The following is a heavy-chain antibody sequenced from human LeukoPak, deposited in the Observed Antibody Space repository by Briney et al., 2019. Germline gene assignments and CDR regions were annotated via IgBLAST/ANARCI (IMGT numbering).Heavy chain of an antibody. D-gene: IGHD2-2*01. CDR2: ISGSGGST. V-gene: IGHV3-23*01. CDR1: GFTFSSYA. CDR3: AKDYCSSTSCYAFDY. J-gene: IGHJ4*02. Sequence: GGSLRLSCAASGFTFSSYAMSWVRQAPGKGLEWVSAISGSGGSTYYADSVKGRFTISRDNSKNTLYLHMNSLRAEDTAVYYCAKDYCSSTSCYAFDYWGQGTLVTVSS.